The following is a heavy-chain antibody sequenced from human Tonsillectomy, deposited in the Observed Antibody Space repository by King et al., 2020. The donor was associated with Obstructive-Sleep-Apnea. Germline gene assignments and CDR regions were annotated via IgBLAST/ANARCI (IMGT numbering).Heavy chain of an antibody. V-gene: IGHV3-9*01. Sequence: VQLVESGGGLVQPGRSLRLSCAASGFTFDDYAMHWVRQAPGKGLEWVSGISWNSGSIGYADSVKGRFTISRDNAKNSLYLQMNSLRAEDTALYYCAKEVGPYYYDSSGYSGAFDIWGQGTMVTVSS. CDR1: GFTFDDYA. J-gene: IGHJ3*02. CDR3: AKEVGPYYYDSSGYSGAFDI. CDR2: ISWNSGSI. D-gene: IGHD3-22*01.